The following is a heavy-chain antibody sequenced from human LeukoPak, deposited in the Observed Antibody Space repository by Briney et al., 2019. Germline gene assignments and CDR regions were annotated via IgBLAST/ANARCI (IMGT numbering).Heavy chain of an antibody. J-gene: IGHJ4*02. CDR2: IKTDGSST. Sequence: GGSLRLSCAASGFTFSSHWMHWVRQAPGKGLEWVSRIKTDGSSTDYADSVKGRFTISRDNAKNTLYLQMNSLRAEDTAVYYCAKKVPANWGSYFDYWGQGTLVTVSS. CDR3: AKKVPANWGSYFDY. D-gene: IGHD7-27*01. V-gene: IGHV3-74*01. CDR1: GFTFSSHW.